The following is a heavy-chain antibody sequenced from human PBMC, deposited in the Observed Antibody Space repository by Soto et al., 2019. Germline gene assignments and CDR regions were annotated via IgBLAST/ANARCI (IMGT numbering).Heavy chain of an antibody. Sequence: QVQLVESGGGVVQPGTSLRLSCAASGFRFKSFVMHWVRQAPGKGLEWVAFTSYDGNNKDYGDSVKGRFTVSRDNSQNTLHLQRVVRRPKDTALYSCARWGTTGGFDLWGQGTLVSVSS. D-gene: IGHD3-16*01. CDR2: TSYDGNNK. J-gene: IGHJ4*02. V-gene: IGHV3-30*19. CDR1: GFRFKSFV. CDR3: ARWGTTGGFDL.